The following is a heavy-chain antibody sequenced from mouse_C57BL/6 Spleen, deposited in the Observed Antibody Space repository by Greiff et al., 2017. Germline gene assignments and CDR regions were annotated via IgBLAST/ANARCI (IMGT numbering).Heavy chain of an antibody. CDR3: ARSGYSNGYFDV. CDR2: IDPSDSYT. D-gene: IGHD2-5*01. CDR1: GYTFTSYW. J-gene: IGHJ1*03. V-gene: IGHV1-69*01. Sequence: QVQLQQPGAELVMPGASVKLSCKASGYTFTSYWMHWVKQRPGQGLEWIGEIDPSDSYTNYNQKFKGKSTLPVDKSSSTDDMQLSSLTSEDSAVYYGARSGYSNGYFDVWGTGTTVTVSS.